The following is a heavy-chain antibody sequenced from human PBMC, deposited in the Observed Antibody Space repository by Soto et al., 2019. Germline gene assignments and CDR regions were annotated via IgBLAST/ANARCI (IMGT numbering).Heavy chain of an antibody. V-gene: IGHV3-33*08. Sequence: GGSLRLSCAASGFTFSSYGMHWVRQAPGKELDWVAVIWYDGSNKYYADSVKGRFTISRDNSKNTLYLQMNSLRAEDTAVYYCARELLTGDAGFDPWGQGTLVTVSS. D-gene: IGHD7-27*01. CDR1: GFTFSSYG. CDR2: IWYDGSNK. J-gene: IGHJ5*02. CDR3: ARELLTGDAGFDP.